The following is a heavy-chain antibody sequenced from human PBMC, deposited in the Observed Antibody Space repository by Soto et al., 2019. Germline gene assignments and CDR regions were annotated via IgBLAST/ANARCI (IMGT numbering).Heavy chain of an antibody. Sequence: EVQLVESGGGLVKPGGSLRLSCAASGFTFSSYSMNWVRQAPGKGLEWVSSISSSSSYIYYADSVKGRFTISRDNAKNSLYLQMNSLRAEDTAVYYCARYYGSGSYDYYYMDVWDKGTTVTVSS. J-gene: IGHJ6*03. D-gene: IGHD3-10*01. CDR1: GFTFSSYS. V-gene: IGHV3-21*01. CDR3: ARYYGSGSYDYYYMDV. CDR2: ISSSSSYI.